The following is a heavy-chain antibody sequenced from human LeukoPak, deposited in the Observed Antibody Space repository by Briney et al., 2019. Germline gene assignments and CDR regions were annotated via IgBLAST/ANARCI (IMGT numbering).Heavy chain of an antibody. Sequence: SDTLSLTCTVSGGAITRSSNYWGCIRQSPGKGLEWIGSLYYSGSIYYNPSLKSRVSMSADTSKNQFSLKLNSLTAADRAVYYCARQYYDSAGYYYFDHWDQGTLVTVSS. V-gene: IGHV4-39*01. D-gene: IGHD3-22*01. CDR3: ARQYYDSAGYYYFDH. CDR2: LYYSGSI. J-gene: IGHJ4*02. CDR1: GGAITRSSNY.